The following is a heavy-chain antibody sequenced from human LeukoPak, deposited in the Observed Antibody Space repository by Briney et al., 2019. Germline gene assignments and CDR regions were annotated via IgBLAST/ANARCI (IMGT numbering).Heavy chain of an antibody. J-gene: IGHJ6*03. CDR2: IYYKGST. CDR1: SGSMSTYY. CDR3: ARASYESSAYYSGGFYYYYMDV. Sequence: PSETLSLTCTVSSGSMSTYYWSWIRQPPGKGLEWIGYIYYKGSTSYNPSLKSRVTISVDTSKNQFSLKLSSVTAADTAVYYCARASYESSAYYSGGFYYYYMDVWGEGTTVTVSS. V-gene: IGHV4-59*01. D-gene: IGHD3-22*01.